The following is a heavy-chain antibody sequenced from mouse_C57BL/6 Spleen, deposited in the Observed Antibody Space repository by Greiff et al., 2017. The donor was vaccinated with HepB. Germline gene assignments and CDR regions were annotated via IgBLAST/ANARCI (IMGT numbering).Heavy chain of an antibody. V-gene: IGHV1-66*01. CDR3: ASLYDGYYVDY. D-gene: IGHD2-3*01. Sequence: VQLQQSGPELVKPGASVKISCKASGYSFTSYYIHWVKQRPGQGLEWIGWIYPGSGNTKYNEKFKGKATLTADTSSSTAYMQLSSLTSEDSAVYYCASLYDGYYVDYWGQGTTLTVSS. CDR2: IYPGSGNT. J-gene: IGHJ2*01. CDR1: GYSFTSYY.